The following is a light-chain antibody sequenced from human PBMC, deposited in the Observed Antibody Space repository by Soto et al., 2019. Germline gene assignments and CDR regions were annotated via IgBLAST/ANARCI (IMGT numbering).Light chain of an antibody. V-gene: IGLV1-40*01. CDR1: SSNIGAGYD. CDR2: GNN. J-gene: IGLJ2*01. Sequence: QSVLTQPPSVSGAPGQRVTISCTRRSSNIGAGYDVHWYQQLPGTAPKLLIYGNNNRPSGVPDRFSGSKSGTSASLAIAGLQAEDEADYYCQSYDSSLSVLVVFGGGTKLTVL. CDR3: QSYDSSLSVLVV.